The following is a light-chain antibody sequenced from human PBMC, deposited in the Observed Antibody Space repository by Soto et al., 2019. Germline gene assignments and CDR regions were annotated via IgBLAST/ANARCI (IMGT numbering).Light chain of an antibody. CDR1: QGISAH. CDR2: DAS. J-gene: IGKJ1*01. V-gene: IGKV1-8*01. CDR3: QQYHIPPWT. Sequence: ALRMTQSPSSFSASAGDRVTITCRATQGISAHLAWFQQKPVKAPKLLIYDASTLQSGVPSRFSGTASGTDFSLTLSSLHSEDFATYYCQQYHIPPWTFGQGTKVDIK.